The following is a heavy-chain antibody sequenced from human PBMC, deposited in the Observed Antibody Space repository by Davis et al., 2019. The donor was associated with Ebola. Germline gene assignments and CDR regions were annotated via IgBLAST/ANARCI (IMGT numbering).Heavy chain of an antibody. CDR2: ISGSGGST. V-gene: IGHV3-23*01. CDR3: ARDRNVTTVPYYYGMDV. D-gene: IGHD1-14*01. Sequence: PGGSLRLSCAASGFTFSSYAMSWVRQAPGKGLEWVSAISGSGGSTYYADSVKGRFTISRDNSKNTLYLQMNSLRAEDTAVYYCARDRNVTTVPYYYGMDVWGQGTTVTVSS. J-gene: IGHJ6*02. CDR1: GFTFSSYA.